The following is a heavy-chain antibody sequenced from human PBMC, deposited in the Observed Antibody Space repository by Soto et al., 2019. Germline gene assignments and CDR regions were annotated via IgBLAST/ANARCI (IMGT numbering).Heavy chain of an antibody. V-gene: IGHV3-33*01. J-gene: IGHJ3*02. CDR2: IWYDGSNK. CDR3: ARDLGIRFLEWPGGDAFDI. Sequence: QVQLVESGGGVVQPGRSLRLSCAASGFTFSSYGMHWVRQAPGKGLEWVAVIWYDGSNKYYADSVKGRFTISRDNSKNTLYLQMNSLRAEDTAVYYCARDLGIRFLEWPGGDAFDIWGQGTIVTVSS. CDR1: GFTFSSYG. D-gene: IGHD3-3*01.